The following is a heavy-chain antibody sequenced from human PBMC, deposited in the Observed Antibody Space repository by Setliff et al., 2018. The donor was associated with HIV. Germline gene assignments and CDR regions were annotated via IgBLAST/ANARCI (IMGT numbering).Heavy chain of an antibody. CDR1: GGPFTSA. D-gene: IGHD3-10*01. V-gene: IGHV1-69*13. J-gene: IGHJ6*03. Sequence: SVKVSCKASGGPFTSAFNWVRQVPGQGLEWMGGIIPIFGTANYAQNFGGRVTITADQSTTTSYLQLNSLRFEDTAIYYCSSDSPAARFEELEDHYYYFMDVWGKGTTVTVSS. CDR2: IIPIFGTA. CDR3: SSDSPAARFEELEDHYYYFMDV.